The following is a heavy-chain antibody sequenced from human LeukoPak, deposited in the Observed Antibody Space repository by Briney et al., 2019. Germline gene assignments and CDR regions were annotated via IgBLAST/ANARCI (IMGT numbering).Heavy chain of an antibody. CDR2: IYLGDSET. D-gene: IGHD6-19*01. Sequence: GESLKISCKGYGDRFSSHWIGWVRQMPGKGLEWMGIIYLGDSETRCSPSFQGQVIISADKSISTAYLQWSSLKASDTAIYYCARHPSYTRGWPLDFWGQGTLVTVSS. CDR1: GDRFSSHW. J-gene: IGHJ4*02. CDR3: ARHPSYTRGWPLDF. V-gene: IGHV5-51*01.